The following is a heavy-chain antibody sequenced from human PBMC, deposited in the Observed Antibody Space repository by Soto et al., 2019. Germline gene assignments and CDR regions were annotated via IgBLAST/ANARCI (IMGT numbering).Heavy chain of an antibody. D-gene: IGHD5-18*01. V-gene: IGHV3-43*01. CDR2: ISWDGGST. CDR1: GFTFDDYT. Sequence: PGGSLRLSCAASGFTFDDYTMHWVRQAPGKGLEWVSLISWDGGSTYYADSVKGRFTISRDNSKNSLYLQMNSLRTEDTALYYCAKSAGRGYSYGPPSNPCDYWGQGTLVTVSS. J-gene: IGHJ4*02. CDR3: AKSAGRGYSYGPPSNPCDY.